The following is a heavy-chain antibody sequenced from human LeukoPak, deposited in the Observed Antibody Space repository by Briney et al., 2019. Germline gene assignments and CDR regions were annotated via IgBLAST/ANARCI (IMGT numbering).Heavy chain of an antibody. CDR2: IYYSGGT. V-gene: IGHV4-59*01. CDR3: ARGRSGYDYCDY. Sequence: SETLSLTCTVSGGSISSYYWSWIRQPPGKGLEWIGYIYYSGGTNYNPSLKSRVTISVDTSKNQFSLKLSSVTAADTAVYYCARGRSGYDYCDYWGQGTLVTVSS. CDR1: GGSISSYY. D-gene: IGHD5-12*01. J-gene: IGHJ4*02.